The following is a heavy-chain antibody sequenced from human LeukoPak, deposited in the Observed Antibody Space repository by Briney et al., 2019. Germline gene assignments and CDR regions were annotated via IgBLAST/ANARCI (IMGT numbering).Heavy chain of an antibody. J-gene: IGHJ4*02. V-gene: IGHV4-59*01. CDR1: GGSISSYY. CDR3: ARIFADYYDSSGYYFDY. CDR2: IYYSGST. Sequence: PSETLSLTCTVSGGSISSYYWSWIRQPPGKGLEWIGNIYYSGSTNYNPSLKSRVTISVDTSKNQFSLKLSSVTAADTAVYYCARIFADYYDSSGYYFDYWGQGTLVTVSS. D-gene: IGHD3-22*01.